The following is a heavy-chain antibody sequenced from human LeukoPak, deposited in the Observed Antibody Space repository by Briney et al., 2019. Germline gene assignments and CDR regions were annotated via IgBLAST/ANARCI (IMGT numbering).Heavy chain of an antibody. CDR3: ARDEGILGSHF. CDR2: IIPVFNIA. J-gene: IGHJ4*02. D-gene: IGHD3-16*01. Sequence: ASVKVSCKPSGGTFSSYGIVWVRQAPGQGLEWLGRIIPVFNIANYARKFQGRVSITADKSTTTAYMELTSLTSEDTAVYFRARDEGILGSHFWGQGTLVTVSS. V-gene: IGHV1-69*04. CDR1: GGTFSSYG.